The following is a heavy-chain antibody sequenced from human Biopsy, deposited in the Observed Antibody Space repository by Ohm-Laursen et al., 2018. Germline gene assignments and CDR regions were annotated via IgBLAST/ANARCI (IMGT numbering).Heavy chain of an antibody. CDR2: IKEDGSLI. J-gene: IGHJ2*01. V-gene: IGHV3-7*01. CDR1: DFTFDDYA. CDR3: ARDVRYLDF. Sequence: SLRLSCTASDFTFDDYAMSWVRQAPGKGLEWIANIKEDGSLIYYLDSVKGRFTISRDNAKNSVYLQMHSLRTEDTGVYYCARDVRYLDFWGRGTLVTVSS.